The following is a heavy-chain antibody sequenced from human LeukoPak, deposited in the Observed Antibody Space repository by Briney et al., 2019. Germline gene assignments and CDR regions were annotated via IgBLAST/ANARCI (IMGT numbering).Heavy chain of an antibody. CDR3: AKPLRDSSGLFDY. CDR1: GFTFSSYA. Sequence: GESLRLSCAASGFTFSSYAMSWVRQAPGKGLEWVSAISGSGGSTYYADSVKGRFTISRDNSKNTLYLQMNSLRAEDTAVYYCAKPLRDSSGLFDYWGQGTLVTVSS. D-gene: IGHD3-22*01. CDR2: ISGSGGST. V-gene: IGHV3-23*01. J-gene: IGHJ4*02.